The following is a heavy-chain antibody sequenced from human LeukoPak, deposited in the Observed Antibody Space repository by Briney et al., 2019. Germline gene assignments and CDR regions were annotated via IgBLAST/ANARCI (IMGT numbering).Heavy chain of an antibody. CDR1: GFTFSNYW. V-gene: IGHV3-74*01. Sequence: GGSLRLSCAAPGFTFSNYWMPWVRQAPGKGLVWVSRIKSDGSSATYADSVKGRFTISRDNAKNTLYLQMNGLRAEDTAVYYCTRTPSSSWLYYFDYWGQGTLLTVSS. J-gene: IGHJ4*02. CDR2: IKSDGSSA. D-gene: IGHD6-13*01. CDR3: TRTPSSSWLYYFDY.